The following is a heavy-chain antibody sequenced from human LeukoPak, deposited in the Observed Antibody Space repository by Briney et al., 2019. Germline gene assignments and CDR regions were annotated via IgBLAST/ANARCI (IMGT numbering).Heavy chain of an antibody. CDR1: GGTFSSYA. V-gene: IGHV1-69*13. D-gene: IGHD5-24*01. Sequence: SVKVSCKASGGTFSSYAISWVRQAPGQGLEWMGGIIPIFGTANYAQKFQGRVTITADESTSTAYMELSSLRSEDTAVYYCAREWGDGYNSFYFDYWGQGTLVTVSS. CDR3: AREWGDGYNSFYFDY. J-gene: IGHJ4*02. CDR2: IIPIFGTA.